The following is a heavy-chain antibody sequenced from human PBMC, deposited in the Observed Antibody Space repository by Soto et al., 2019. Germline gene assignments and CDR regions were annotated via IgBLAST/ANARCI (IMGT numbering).Heavy chain of an antibody. V-gene: IGHV3-72*01. CDR2: SRNKANSYTT. J-gene: IGHJ4*02. CDR3: AKGDYDSGAFYNTGVY. Sequence: EVQLVESGGGLVHTGESLRLSCAASGFTFSDHYMDWVRQAPGKGLEWVGRSRNKANSYTTEYAASVKGRFTVSRDDSKNSLYLQMTSLKTEDTALYYCAKGDYDSGAFYNTGVYWGQGTLVTVSS. CDR1: GFTFSDHY. D-gene: IGHD3-22*01.